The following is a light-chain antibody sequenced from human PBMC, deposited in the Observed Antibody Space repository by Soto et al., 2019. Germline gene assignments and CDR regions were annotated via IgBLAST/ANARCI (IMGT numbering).Light chain of an antibody. J-gene: IGKJ2*01. CDR2: GAS. V-gene: IGKV3-15*01. CDR3: QQYDTWPYP. CDR1: QSVSSN. Sequence: EIVMTQSPATLSVSPGERATLSCRASQSVSSNLAWYQQKPGQAPRLLIYGASTRATGIPARFSGSGSGTEFTLTISSLQSEDFAAYHCQQYDTWPYPFGQGTKLEIK.